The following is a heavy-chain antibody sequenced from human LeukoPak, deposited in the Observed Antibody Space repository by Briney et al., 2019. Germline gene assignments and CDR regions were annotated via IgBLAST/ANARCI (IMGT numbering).Heavy chain of an antibody. V-gene: IGHV4-30-2*01. D-gene: IGHD2-2*01. CDR1: GGSISSGGYY. CDR3: ARVPAAPPTGYYYMDV. J-gene: IGHJ6*03. CDR2: IYHSGST. Sequence: SETLSLTCTVSGGSISSGGYYWSWIRQPPGKGLEWIGYIYHSGSTYYNPSLKSRVTISVDRSKNQFSLKLSSVTAADTAVYYCARVPAAPPTGYYYMDVWGKGTTVTVSS.